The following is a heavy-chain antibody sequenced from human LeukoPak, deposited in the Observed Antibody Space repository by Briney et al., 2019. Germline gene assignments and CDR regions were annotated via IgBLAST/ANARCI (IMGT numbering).Heavy chain of an antibody. CDR3: TRAVAAADFSPGY. CDR2: ISSSSSYI. D-gene: IGHD3/OR15-3a*01. J-gene: IGHJ4*02. V-gene: IGHV3-21*01. CDR1: GFTFSSYS. Sequence: GGSLRLSCVASGFTFSSYSMNWVRQAPGKGLEWISCISSSSSYIYYADSVKGRFTISRDNAKNSVYLQMNSLRAEDTAVYYCTRAVAAADFSPGYWGQGTLVTISS.